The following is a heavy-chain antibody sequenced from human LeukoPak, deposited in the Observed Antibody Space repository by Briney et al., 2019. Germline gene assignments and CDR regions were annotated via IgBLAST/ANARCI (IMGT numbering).Heavy chain of an antibody. V-gene: IGHV3-53*01. D-gene: IGHD6-13*01. CDR2: LYTTGNT. CDR1: GLTVSNNF. CDR3: ARGHADSRGSWHGRFDH. Sequence: GGSLRLSCAASGLTVSNNFMSWVRQAPARGLEWVSVLYTTGNTYYADSVKGRFTISRDNSKNTLYLQMNSLRAEDTAVYYWARGHADSRGSWHGRFDHWGQGTLVTVSS. J-gene: IGHJ4*02.